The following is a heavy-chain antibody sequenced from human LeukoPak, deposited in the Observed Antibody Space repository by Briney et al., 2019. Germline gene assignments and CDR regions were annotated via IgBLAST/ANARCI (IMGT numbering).Heavy chain of an antibody. CDR1: GFTFSSYS. J-gene: IGHJ6*02. V-gene: IGHV3-21*01. CDR2: ISSSSSYI. Sequence: PGGSLRLSCAASGFTFSSYSMDWVRQAPGKGLEWVSSISSSSSYIYYADSVKGRFTISRDNAKNSLYLQMNSLRAEDTAVYYCARDGKYYDLWSGQPGAYYGMDVWGQGTTVTVSS. D-gene: IGHD3-3*01. CDR3: ARDGKYYDLWSGQPGAYYGMDV.